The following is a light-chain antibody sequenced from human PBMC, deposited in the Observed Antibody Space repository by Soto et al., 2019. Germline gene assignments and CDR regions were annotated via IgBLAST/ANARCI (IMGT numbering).Light chain of an antibody. Sequence: VMSQCPTTLSVSAGVNATRSSGASQSVSSNLAWYQQLFFQATRRLIYGACGMATGIPARFSGSWPGLEFTLTISSLQSEDFAVYSCQQYNDWPRTFGQGTKVDIK. J-gene: IGKJ1*01. V-gene: IGKV3-15*01. CDR3: QQYNDWPRT. CDR2: GAC. CDR1: QSVSSN.